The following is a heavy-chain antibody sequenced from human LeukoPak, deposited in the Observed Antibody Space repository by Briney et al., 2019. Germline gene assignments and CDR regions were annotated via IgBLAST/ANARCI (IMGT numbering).Heavy chain of an antibody. CDR1: GCTFSVYY. CDR2: INPNSGGT. CDR3: AREDCSSTSCYTKAFDI. Sequence: ASVEVSCKATGCTFSVYYMHWVRQAPGQGLEWMGWINPNSGGTNYAQKFQGRVTMTRDTSISTAYMELSRLRSDDTAVYYCAREDCSSTSCYTKAFDIWGQGTMVTVSS. J-gene: IGHJ3*02. V-gene: IGHV1-2*02. D-gene: IGHD2-2*02.